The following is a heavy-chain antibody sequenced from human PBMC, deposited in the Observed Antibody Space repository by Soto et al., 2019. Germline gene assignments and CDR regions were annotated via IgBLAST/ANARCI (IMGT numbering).Heavy chain of an antibody. Sequence: SVKVSCKASGGTSSSYAISWVRQAPGQGLEWMGGIIPIVGTANYAQKFQGRVTITADKSTSTAYMELSSLRSEDTAVYYCVRGSGMGAPEGSFDICGQGTMVSVSS. J-gene: IGHJ3*02. D-gene: IGHD1-26*01. CDR1: GGTSSSYA. V-gene: IGHV1-69*06. CDR3: VRGSGMGAPEGSFDI. CDR2: IIPIVGTA.